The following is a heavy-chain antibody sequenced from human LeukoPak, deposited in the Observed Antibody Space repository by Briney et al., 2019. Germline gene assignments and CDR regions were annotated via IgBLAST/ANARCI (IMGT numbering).Heavy chain of an antibody. CDR1: GFTFSSYG. Sequence: GRSLRLSCAASGFTFSSYGMHWVRQAPGKGLEWVAVISYDGSNKHYADSVKGRFTISRDNSKNTLYLQMNSLRAEDTAVYYCARRLEYSGSKGVFDYWGQGTLVTVSS. CDR2: ISYDGSNK. V-gene: IGHV3-30*03. J-gene: IGHJ4*02. CDR3: ARRLEYSGSKGVFDY. D-gene: IGHD1-26*01.